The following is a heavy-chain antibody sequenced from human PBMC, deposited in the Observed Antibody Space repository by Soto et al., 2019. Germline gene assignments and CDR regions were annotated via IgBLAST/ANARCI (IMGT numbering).Heavy chain of an antibody. D-gene: IGHD2-15*01. CDR1: GGTFSRYA. CDR3: ARVGWSRLLRLFDP. Sequence: QVQLVQSGAEVKKPGSSVKVSCKASGGTFSRYAISWVRQAPGQGLEWMGGIIPIFGTANYAHKFQGRVTITADESTNTDYMELSSLRSEDTAVYYCARVGWSRLLRLFDPWGQGTLVTVSS. V-gene: IGHV1-69*01. J-gene: IGHJ5*02. CDR2: IIPIFGTA.